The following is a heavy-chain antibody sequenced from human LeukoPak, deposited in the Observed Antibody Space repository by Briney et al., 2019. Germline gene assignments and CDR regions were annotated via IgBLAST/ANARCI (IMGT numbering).Heavy chain of an antibody. CDR3: ARDLYGDYYFDY. D-gene: IGHD3-10*01. J-gene: IGHJ4*02. V-gene: IGHV4-59*01. CDR1: GGSISSYY. CDR2: IYYSGST. Sequence: NPSETLSLTCTVSGGSISSYYWSWIRQPPGKGLEWIGYIYYSGSTIYNPSLKSRVTISVDTSKNQFSLKLSSVTAADTAVYYCARDLYGDYYFDYWGQGTLVTVSS.